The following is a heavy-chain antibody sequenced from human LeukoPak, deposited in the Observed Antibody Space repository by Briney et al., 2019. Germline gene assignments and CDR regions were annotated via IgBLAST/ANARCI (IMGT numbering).Heavy chain of an antibody. CDR1: GFTFSSYW. Sequence: GGSLRLSCAASGFTFSSYWMHWVRQAPGKGLVWVSRINSDGSSTSYADSVKGRFTISRDNAKNTLYLQMNGLRAEDTAVYYCARAGDYRSIYYYYYGMDVWGQGTTVTVSS. CDR2: INSDGSST. J-gene: IGHJ6*02. V-gene: IGHV3-74*01. CDR3: ARAGDYRSIYYYYYGMDV. D-gene: IGHD4-17*01.